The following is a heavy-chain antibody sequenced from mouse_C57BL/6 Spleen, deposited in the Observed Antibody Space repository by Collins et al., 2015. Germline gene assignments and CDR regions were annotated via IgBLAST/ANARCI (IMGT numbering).Heavy chain of an antibody. CDR3: ARSAYYSNYAFDY. V-gene: IGHV1-12*01. J-gene: IGHJ2*01. D-gene: IGHD2-5*01. Sequence: QAYLQQSGAELVRPGASVKMSCKASGYTFTSYNMHWVKQTPRQGLEWIGAIYPGNGGTSYNQKFKGKATLTVDKSSSTAYMQLSSLTSEDSAVYFCARSAYYSNYAFDYWGQGTTLTVSS. CDR1: GYTFTSYN. CDR2: IYPGNGGT.